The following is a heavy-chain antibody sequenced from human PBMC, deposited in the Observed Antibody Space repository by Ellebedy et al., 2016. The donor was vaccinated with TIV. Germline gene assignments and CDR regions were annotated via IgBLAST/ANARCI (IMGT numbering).Heavy chain of an antibody. J-gene: IGHJ6*02. Sequence: AASVTVSCKASVGTFSSYAISWVRQAPGQGLEWMGGIIPIFGTANYAQKFQGRVTITADESTSTAYMELSSLRSEDTAVYYCARVRMVRGVMVKYYYYGMDVWGQGTTVTVSS. CDR1: VGTFSSYA. CDR2: IIPIFGTA. D-gene: IGHD3-10*01. V-gene: IGHV1-69*13. CDR3: ARVRMVRGVMVKYYYYGMDV.